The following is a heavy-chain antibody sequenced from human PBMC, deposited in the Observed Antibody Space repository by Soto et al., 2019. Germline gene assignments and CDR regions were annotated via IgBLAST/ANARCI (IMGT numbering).Heavy chain of an antibody. CDR2: IFPDDSDT. V-gene: IGHV5-51*01. CDR1: GYRFTAYW. Sequence: PGESLKISCKASGYRFTAYWIAWVRQMPGKGLEWMGIIFPDDSDTIYSPSFQGQVTISVDKSTDTAYLQWTSLKASDTAMYYCARPETGDYGSFDIWGRGTMVTVSS. D-gene: IGHD4-17*01. CDR3: ARPETGDYGSFDI. J-gene: IGHJ3*02.